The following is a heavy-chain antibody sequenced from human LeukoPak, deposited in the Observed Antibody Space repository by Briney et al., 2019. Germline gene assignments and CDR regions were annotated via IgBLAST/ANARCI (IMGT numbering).Heavy chain of an antibody. CDR2: ISSSGSTI. Sequence: AGGSLRLSCAASGFTFDDYAMHWVRQAPGKGLEWVSYISSSGSTIYYADSVKGRFTISRDNAKNSLYLQMNSLRAEDTAVYYCARDRDILWFGEFQYYYGMDVWGQGTTVTVSS. D-gene: IGHD3-10*01. CDR3: ARDRDILWFGEFQYYYGMDV. J-gene: IGHJ6*02. V-gene: IGHV3-48*03. CDR1: GFTFDDYA.